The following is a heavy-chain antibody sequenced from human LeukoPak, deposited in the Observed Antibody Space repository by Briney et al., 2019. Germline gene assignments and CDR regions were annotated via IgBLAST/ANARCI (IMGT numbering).Heavy chain of an antibody. J-gene: IGHJ4*02. Sequence: PGGSLRLSCAASGFTFSNYAMSWVRQAPGKGLEWVSGISGSGGSTYYADSVKGRFTISRDNSKSTLYLQRNSLRVEDTAVYYCAKGYCGSTSCYAGGTFDYWGQGTLVTVSS. CDR1: GFTFSNYA. CDR2: ISGSGGST. CDR3: AKGYCGSTSCYAGGTFDY. V-gene: IGHV3-23*01. D-gene: IGHD2-2*01.